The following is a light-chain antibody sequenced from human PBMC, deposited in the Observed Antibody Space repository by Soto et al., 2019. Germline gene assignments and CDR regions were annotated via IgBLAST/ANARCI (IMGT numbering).Light chain of an antibody. Sequence: EIVSTQSPATLSLSPGERATLSCRARQSVSSYLAWYQQKPGQAPRLLIYDASKRATGIPARFSGSGSGTDFTLTISSLEPEDSAVYYCQQRANWPHTFGQGTKLEIK. CDR3: QQRANWPHT. CDR2: DAS. V-gene: IGKV3-11*01. CDR1: QSVSSY. J-gene: IGKJ2*01.